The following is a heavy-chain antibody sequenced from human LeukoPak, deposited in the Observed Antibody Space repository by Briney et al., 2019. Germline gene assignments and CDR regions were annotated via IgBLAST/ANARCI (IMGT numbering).Heavy chain of an antibody. CDR2: IIPIFGTA. CDR3: ARGWGSTGEAFHI. Sequence: GASVKVSCKASGGTFSSYAISWVRQAPGQGLEWMGGIIPIFGTANYAQKFQGRVTITADESTSTVYMEVSSLRSVDTAVYYCARGWGSTGEAFHIWGQGTMVTVSS. D-gene: IGHD7-27*01. J-gene: IGHJ3*02. CDR1: GGTFSSYA. V-gene: IGHV1-69*13.